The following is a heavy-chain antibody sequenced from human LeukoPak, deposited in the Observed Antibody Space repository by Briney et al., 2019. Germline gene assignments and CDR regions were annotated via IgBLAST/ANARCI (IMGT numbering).Heavy chain of an antibody. J-gene: IGHJ5*01. CDR2: IIPIFGTA. D-gene: IGHD5-24*01. V-gene: IGHV1-69*05. CDR3: ARGDGYGYNWFDS. Sequence: SVKVSCKAFGGTFSNYAITWVRQAPGQGLEWMGRIIPIFGTANYAQKFQGRVTITTDESTSTDYMELSSLRSEDTAVYYCARGDGYGYNWFDSWGQGTLVPVSS. CDR1: GGTFSNYA.